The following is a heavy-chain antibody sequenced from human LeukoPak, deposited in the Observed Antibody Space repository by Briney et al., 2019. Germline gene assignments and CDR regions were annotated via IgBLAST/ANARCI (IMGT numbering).Heavy chain of an antibody. J-gene: IGHJ3*02. V-gene: IGHV4-4*07. Sequence: SETLSLTCTVSGASISSHSWSWIRLPAGKGLEWIGRIYASGSTNSNPSLKSRVTMSVDTSKNQFSLMLSSVTAADAAVYYCVRGLYDSSIYRAFHIWGQGTMVTVSS. CDR1: GASISSHS. CDR2: IYASGST. D-gene: IGHD3-22*01. CDR3: VRGLYDSSIYRAFHI.